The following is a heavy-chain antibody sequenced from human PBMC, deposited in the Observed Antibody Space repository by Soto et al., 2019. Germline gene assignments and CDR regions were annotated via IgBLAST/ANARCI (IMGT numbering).Heavy chain of an antibody. CDR2: ISGSGDST. J-gene: IGHJ4*02. V-gene: IGHV3-23*01. CDR3: AKDFTRPFGY. CDR1: GFTFSSYA. Sequence: EVQLLESGGGLVQPGGSLRLSCAASGFTFSSYAMSWVRQGPGKGLEWVSAISGSGDSTYYADSVKGRFTISRDNSKNTLHRQMNSLRAEDTAVYYCAKDFTRPFGYWGQGTVVTVSS.